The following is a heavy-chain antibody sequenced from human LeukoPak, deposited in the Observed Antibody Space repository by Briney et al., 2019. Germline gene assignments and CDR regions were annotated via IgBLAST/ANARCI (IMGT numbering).Heavy chain of an antibody. CDR2: IIPIFGTA. J-gene: IGHJ6*02. Sequence: GASVKVPCKASGGTFSSYAISWVRQAPGQELEWMGGIIPIFGTANYAQKFQGRVTITADESTSTAYMELSSLRSEDTAVYYCARVDTAMVKGYYYYGMDVWGQGTTVTVSS. CDR1: GGTFSSYA. D-gene: IGHD5-18*01. CDR3: ARVDTAMVKGYYYYGMDV. V-gene: IGHV1-69*13.